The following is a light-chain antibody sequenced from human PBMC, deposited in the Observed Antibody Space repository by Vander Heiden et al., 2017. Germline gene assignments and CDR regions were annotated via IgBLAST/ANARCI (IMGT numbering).Light chain of an antibody. V-gene: IGKV3-11*01. J-gene: IGKJ1*01. Sequence: EIVLTQSPATLSLSPGERATLSCRASQSVSSYLAWYQQKPGQAPRLLIYDASNRANGIPDRFSGSGYGTDFTLTSSSREPEDFAVYYEQQRSNWWTFGQGTKVEIK. CDR1: QSVSSY. CDR2: DAS. CDR3: QQRSNWWT.